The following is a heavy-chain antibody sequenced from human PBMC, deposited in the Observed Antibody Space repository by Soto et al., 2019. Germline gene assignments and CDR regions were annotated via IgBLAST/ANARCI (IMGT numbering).Heavy chain of an antibody. D-gene: IGHD3-16*01. CDR2: IKQDGSEQ. V-gene: IGHV3-7*03. CDR3: AREDIWASHHFLY. CDR1: GFTSSRYW. J-gene: IGHJ4*01. Sequence: RQSLRVSWAASGFTSSRYWMSGGRQVPGKGKEWVANIKQDGSEQYYVDAVKGRFTISRDNAKTSLYLQMNSLRAEDTAVYYCAREDIWASHHFLYW.